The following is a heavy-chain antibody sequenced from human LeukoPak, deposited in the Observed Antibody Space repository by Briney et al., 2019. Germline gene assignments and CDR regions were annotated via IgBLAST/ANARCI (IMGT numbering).Heavy chain of an antibody. D-gene: IGHD1-1*01. J-gene: IGHJ4*02. CDR3: ARSHGWNEYYFDY. Sequence: TGGSLRLSCAASGFTFSSYAMSWVRQAPGKGLEWVSAISGSGGSTYYADSVKGRFTISRDNSKNTLYLQMNSLRAEDTAVYYCARSHGWNEYYFDYWGQGTLVTVSS. CDR1: GFTFSSYA. V-gene: IGHV3-23*01. CDR2: ISGSGGST.